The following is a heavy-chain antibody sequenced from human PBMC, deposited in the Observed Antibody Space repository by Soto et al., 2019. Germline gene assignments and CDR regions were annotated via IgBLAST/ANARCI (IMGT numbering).Heavy chain of an antibody. CDR3: ARRTITTATIFDY. Sequence: TSETLSLTCTVSGGSISSSNYYWGWIRKPPGKGLEWIGSIYYSGSTYYNPSLKSRVTISVDTSKNQFSLKLSSVTAADTAVYYCARRTITTATIFDYWGQGTLVTVS. J-gene: IGHJ4*02. CDR1: GGSISSSNYY. CDR2: IYYSGST. V-gene: IGHV4-39*01. D-gene: IGHD4-4*01.